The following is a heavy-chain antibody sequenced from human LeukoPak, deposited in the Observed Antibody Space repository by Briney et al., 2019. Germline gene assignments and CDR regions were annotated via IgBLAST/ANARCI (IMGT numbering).Heavy chain of an antibody. CDR2: ISYDGSNK. Sequence: PGGSLRLSCAASGFTFSNYAMHWVRQAPGKGLEWVAVISYDGSNKYYADSVKGRFTISRDNAKNTLYLQMNSLRAEDTAVYYCARVGAKVGGWDYWGQGTLVTVSS. V-gene: IGHV3-30*04. CDR3: ARVGAKVGGWDY. CDR1: GFTFSNYA. D-gene: IGHD1-26*01. J-gene: IGHJ4*02.